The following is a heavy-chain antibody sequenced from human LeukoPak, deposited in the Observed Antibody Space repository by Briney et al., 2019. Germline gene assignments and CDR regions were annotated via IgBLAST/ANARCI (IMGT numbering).Heavy chain of an antibody. CDR2: ISAYNGNT. Sequence: GASVKVSCKASGYTFTGYYMHWVRQAPGQGLEWMGWISAYNGNTNYAQKLQGRVTMTTDTSTSTAYMELRSLRSDDTAVYYCARDGAHNYCSGGSCYYVHWGQGTLVTVSS. D-gene: IGHD2-15*01. V-gene: IGHV1-18*04. CDR1: GYTFTGYY. J-gene: IGHJ4*02. CDR3: ARDGAHNYCSGGSCYYVH.